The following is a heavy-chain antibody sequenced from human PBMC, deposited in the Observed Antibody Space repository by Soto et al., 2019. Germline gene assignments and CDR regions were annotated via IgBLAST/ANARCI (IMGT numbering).Heavy chain of an antibody. J-gene: IGHJ5*02. Sequence: GSLRLSCAASGFTLRSYWMSWVRQAPGKGLEWVANINQDESEKYFVDSVRGRFTISRDNAKNSLYLQMNSLRAEDTAVYYCAREARSTYYDFWRGPENWFDPWGQGTLVTVS. CDR1: GFTLRSYW. D-gene: IGHD3-3*01. CDR3: AREARSTYYDFWRGPENWFDP. CDR2: INQDESEK. V-gene: IGHV3-7*03.